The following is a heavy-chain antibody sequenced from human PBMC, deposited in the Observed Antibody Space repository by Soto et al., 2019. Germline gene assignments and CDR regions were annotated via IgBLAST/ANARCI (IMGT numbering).Heavy chain of an antibody. V-gene: IGHV3-21*01. CDR1: GFTFSSYS. D-gene: IGHD5-12*01. CDR3: ARDPTIVATIDPDWFDP. J-gene: IGHJ5*02. CDR2: ISSSSSYI. Sequence: PGGSLRLSCAASGFTFSSYSMNWVRQAPGKGLEWVSSISSSSSYIYYADSVKGRFTISRDNAKNSLYLQMNSLRAEDTAVYYCARDPTIVATIDPDWFDPWGQGT.